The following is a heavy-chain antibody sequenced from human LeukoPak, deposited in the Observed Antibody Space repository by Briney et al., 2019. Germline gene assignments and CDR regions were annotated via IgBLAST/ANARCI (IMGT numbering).Heavy chain of an antibody. CDR2: IIPIFGTA. Sequence: ASVKVSCKASGGTFISYAISWVRQAPGQGLEWMGGIIPIFGTANYAQKFQGRVTITADESTSTAYMELSSLRSEDTAVYYCARGYRYDFWSGYYLPNYWGQGTLVTVSS. CDR1: GGTFISYA. J-gene: IGHJ4*02. V-gene: IGHV1-69*13. D-gene: IGHD3-3*01. CDR3: ARGYRYDFWSGYYLPNY.